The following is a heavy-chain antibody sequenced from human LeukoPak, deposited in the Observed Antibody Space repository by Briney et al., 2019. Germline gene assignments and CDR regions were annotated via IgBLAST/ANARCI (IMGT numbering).Heavy chain of an antibody. D-gene: IGHD4-17*01. CDR1: GFTFSSYA. J-gene: IGHJ4*02. CDR2: ISGSGGNT. Sequence: QAGGSLRLSCAASGFTFSSYAMTWVRQAPGKGLEWVSGISGSGGNTYYTDSVRGRLSISRDNSKNTLYLQVNSLRAEDTAVYYCAKGGDYGDYDATPFDYWGQGTLVTVSS. V-gene: IGHV3-23*01. CDR3: AKGGDYGDYDATPFDY.